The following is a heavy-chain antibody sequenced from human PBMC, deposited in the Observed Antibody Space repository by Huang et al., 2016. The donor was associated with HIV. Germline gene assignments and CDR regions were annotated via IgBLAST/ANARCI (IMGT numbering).Heavy chain of an antibody. CDR1: GYTFTSYA. Sequence: QVQLVQSGSALKKPGASVKVSCKASGYTFTSYARNWVRQAAVQGLGWMRGIDTNTGNPTCAQGFTGRFVFSLDTSVSTAYLQISSLKAEDTAVYYCASSPREVFGVFDYWGQGTLVTVSS. V-gene: IGHV7-4-1*02. J-gene: IGHJ4*02. CDR2: IDTNTGNP. D-gene: IGHD3-3*01. CDR3: ASSPREVFGVFDY.